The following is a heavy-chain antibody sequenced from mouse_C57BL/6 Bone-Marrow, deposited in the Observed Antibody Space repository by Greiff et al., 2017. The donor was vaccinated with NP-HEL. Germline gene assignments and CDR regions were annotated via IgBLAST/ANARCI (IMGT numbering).Heavy chain of an antibody. D-gene: IGHD1-1*01. Sequence: VQLKESVAELVRPGASVKLSCTASGFNIKNTYMHWVKQRPEQGLEWIGRIDPANGNTKYAPKFQGKATITADTSSNTAYLQLSSLTSEDTAIYYCASPFYYYGSSPWYFDVWGTGTTVTVSS. J-gene: IGHJ1*03. CDR1: GFNIKNTY. CDR3: ASPFYYYGSSPWYFDV. CDR2: IDPANGNT. V-gene: IGHV14-3*01.